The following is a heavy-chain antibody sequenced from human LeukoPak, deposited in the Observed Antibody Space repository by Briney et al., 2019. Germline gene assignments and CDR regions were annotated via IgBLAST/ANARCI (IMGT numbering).Heavy chain of an antibody. CDR1: GFTFSSYG. V-gene: IGHV3-33*01. J-gene: IGHJ3*02. Sequence: PGGSLRLSCAASGFTFSSYGMHWVRQAPGKGLEWVAVIWYDGSNKYYADSVKGRFTISRDNSKNTLYLQMNSLRAEDTAVYYCARDRGSYSPHTDAFDIWGQGTMVTVSS. CDR3: ARDRGSYSPHTDAFDI. D-gene: IGHD1-26*01. CDR2: IWYDGSNK.